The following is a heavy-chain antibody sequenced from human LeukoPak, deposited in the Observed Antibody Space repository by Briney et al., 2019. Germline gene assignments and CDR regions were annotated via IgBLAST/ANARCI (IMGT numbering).Heavy chain of an antibody. J-gene: IGHJ4*02. V-gene: IGHV3-53*01. CDR3: AGGSYYGSGSRPGYIEY. CDR2: MDNFGYK. Sequence: PGGSLRLSCAASGFSVNNNYMNWVRQATGKGLEWVSLMDNFGYKHYADSVEGRVTISRDSSRNTVYLQLNSPRAEDTAVYYCAGGSYYGSGSRPGYIEYWGQGTLVTVSS. CDR1: GFSVNNNY. D-gene: IGHD3-10*01.